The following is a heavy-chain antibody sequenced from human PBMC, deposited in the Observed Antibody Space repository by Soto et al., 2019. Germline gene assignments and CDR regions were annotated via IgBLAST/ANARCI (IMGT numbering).Heavy chain of an antibody. CDR3: ARVRAVAGLYYYYGMDV. CDR1: GDMFDTYT. J-gene: IGHJ6*02. CDR2: IIPRSAKS. Sequence: GASVKVSCKASGDMFDTYTITWMRQAPGRGLEWVGGIIPRSAKSNYAQKFEGRVTITADASTGTVYMELSSLRSDDTATYFCARVRAVAGLYYYYGMDVWGQGTTVTVSS. V-gene: IGHV1-69*13. D-gene: IGHD6-19*01.